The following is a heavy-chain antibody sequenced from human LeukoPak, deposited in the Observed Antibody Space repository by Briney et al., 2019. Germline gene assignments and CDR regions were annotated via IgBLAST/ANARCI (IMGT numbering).Heavy chain of an antibody. CDR3: ARHYSSGWDLDY. J-gene: IGHJ4*02. CDR1: GGSISGYY. Sequence: SETLSLTCTVSGGSISGYYWSWIRQPPVKGLEWIGYIFYSGSTSYNPSLRSRLTISVDTSKNQFSLKLTSVTAADTAVYYCARHYSSGWDLDYWGQGTLVTVSS. D-gene: IGHD6-19*01. CDR2: IFYSGST. V-gene: IGHV4-59*08.